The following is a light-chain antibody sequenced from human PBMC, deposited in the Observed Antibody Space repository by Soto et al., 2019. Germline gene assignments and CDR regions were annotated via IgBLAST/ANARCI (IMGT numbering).Light chain of an antibody. CDR2: EVS. CDR1: SSDVGGYNY. V-gene: IGLV2-8*01. CDR3: SSYAGSNNYV. Sequence: QSALTQPPSASGSPGQSVTISCTGTSSDVGGYNYVSWYQQHPGKAPKFMIYEVSKRPSGVPDRFSGSKSGNTASLTVSGLQAEDEADYYRSSYAGSNNYVFGTGTKVTVL. J-gene: IGLJ1*01.